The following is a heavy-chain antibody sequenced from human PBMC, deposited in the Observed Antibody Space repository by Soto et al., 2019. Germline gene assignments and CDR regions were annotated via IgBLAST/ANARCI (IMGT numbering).Heavy chain of an antibody. CDR1: GFMFRNHA. Sequence: QVQLVESGGGVVQPGRSLRLSCAASGFMFRNHAMHWVRQAPGKGLDWVSVISFDGANEFYADSVKGRFTISRDNSKNPPDLQKNSLRAEDTAGYYWARDGVDVTKMVDVSPNGYWGQGTLVTVSS. CDR3: ARDGVDVTKMVDVSPNGY. D-gene: IGHD2-8*01. CDR2: ISFDGANE. V-gene: IGHV3-30-3*01. J-gene: IGHJ4*02.